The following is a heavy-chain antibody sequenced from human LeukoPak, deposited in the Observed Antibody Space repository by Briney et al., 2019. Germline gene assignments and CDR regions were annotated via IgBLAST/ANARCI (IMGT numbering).Heavy chain of an antibody. D-gene: IGHD6-13*01. J-gene: IGHJ4*02. CDR1: GFTFSSYA. CDR3: AKWGIAAAGTSFYFDY. V-gene: IGHV3-23*01. Sequence: GGSLRLSCAASGFTFSSYAMSWVRQAPGKGLEWVSGISGSGSGTYYPDSVKGRFTISRDNSKNTLYLQMNSLRAEDTAVYYCAKWGIAAAGTSFYFDYWGQGTLVTVSS. CDR2: ISGSGSGT.